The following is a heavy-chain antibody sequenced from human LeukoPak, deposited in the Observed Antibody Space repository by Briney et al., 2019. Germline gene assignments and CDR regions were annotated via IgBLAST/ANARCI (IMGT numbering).Heavy chain of an antibody. D-gene: IGHD3-10*01. J-gene: IGHJ6*03. Sequence: ASVKVSCKASGYTFTGYYMHWVRQAPGQGLEWMGWINPNSGGTNFAQKFQGRVTMTRDTSTSTAYMELRSLRSDDTAVYYCARGSAGWFGPMDVWGKGTTVTISS. CDR3: ARGSAGWFGPMDV. CDR2: INPNSGGT. V-gene: IGHV1-2*02. CDR1: GYTFTGYY.